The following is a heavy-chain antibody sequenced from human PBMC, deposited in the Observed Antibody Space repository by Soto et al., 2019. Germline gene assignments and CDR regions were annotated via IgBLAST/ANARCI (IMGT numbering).Heavy chain of an antibody. CDR3: AKVGNRRKLTRAYYYGMDV. CDR1: GFTFSSYA. D-gene: IGHD7-27*01. V-gene: IGHV3-23*01. CDR2: ISGSGGST. Sequence: PGGSLRLSCAASGFTFSSYAMSWVRQAPGKGLEWVSAISGSGGSTYYADSEKGRFTISRDNYKNTLYLQMNSLRAEDTAVYYCAKVGNRRKLTRAYYYGMDVWRQGTTVTVSS. J-gene: IGHJ6*02.